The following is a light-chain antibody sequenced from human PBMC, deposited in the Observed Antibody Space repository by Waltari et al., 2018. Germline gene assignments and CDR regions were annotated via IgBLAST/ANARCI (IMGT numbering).Light chain of an antibody. CDR1: NIESKS. V-gene: IGLV3-21*04. Sequence: YVVTQPPSVSVAPGQTATLTCGGENIESKSVTWYQQKPGQAPILVIFYDSDRPSGIPERFSGSNSGNTATLTISWVEAGDEADYHCQVWDDTTNSGVFGGGTRLTVL. CDR2: YDS. J-gene: IGLJ3*02. CDR3: QVWDDTTNSGV.